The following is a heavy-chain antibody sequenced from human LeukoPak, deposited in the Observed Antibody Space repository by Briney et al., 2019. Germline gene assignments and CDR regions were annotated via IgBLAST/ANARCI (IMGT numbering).Heavy chain of an antibody. CDR3: ARDSSGYPNWFDP. D-gene: IGHD3-22*01. V-gene: IGHV4-38-2*02. J-gene: IGHJ5*02. CDR2: IYHSGST. Sequence: LETLSLTCAVYGGSFSGYYWGWIRQPPGKGLEWIGSIYHSGSTYYNPSLKSRVTIPVDTSKNQFSMKLSSVTAADTAVYYCARDSSGYPNWFDPWGQGTLVTVSS. CDR1: GGSFSGYY.